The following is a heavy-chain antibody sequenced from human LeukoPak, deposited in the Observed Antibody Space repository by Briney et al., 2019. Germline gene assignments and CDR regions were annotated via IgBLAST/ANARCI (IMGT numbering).Heavy chain of an antibody. Sequence: PGGSLRLSCAASGFTFSSYGMHWVRQAPGKGLEWEAFIRYDGSNKYYADSVKGRFTISRDNSKNTLYLQMNSLRAEDTAVYYCAKGPYLGGYCSGGSCYSWFDYCGQGTLVTVSS. CDR1: GFTFSSYG. CDR2: IRYDGSNK. D-gene: IGHD2-15*01. V-gene: IGHV3-30*02. CDR3: AKGPYLGGYCSGGSCYSWFDY. J-gene: IGHJ4*02.